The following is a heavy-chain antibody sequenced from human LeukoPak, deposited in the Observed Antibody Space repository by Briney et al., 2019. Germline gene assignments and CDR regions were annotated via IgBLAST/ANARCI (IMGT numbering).Heavy chain of an antibody. CDR2: INHSGST. CDR3: SGGPSIHRCTWRFDP. D-gene: IGHD3-16*02. J-gene: IGHJ5*02. V-gene: IGHV4-34*01. Sequence: SETLSLTCAVYGGSFSGYYWSWIRQPPGKGLEWIGEINHSGSTNYNPSLKSRVTISVDTSKNQFSLKLSSVTAADTARYYCSGGPSIHRCTWRFDPWGQGTLVTVSS. CDR1: GGSFSGYY.